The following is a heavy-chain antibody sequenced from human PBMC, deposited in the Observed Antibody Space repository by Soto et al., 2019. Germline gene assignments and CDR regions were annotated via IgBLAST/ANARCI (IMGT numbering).Heavy chain of an antibody. D-gene: IGHD3-3*01. J-gene: IGHJ5*02. V-gene: IGHV3-48*01. CDR3: AVQGDYDFWSGNNWFDP. CDR1: GFTLSSYS. Sequence: GGSLRLSCAASGFTLSSYSMNWVRQAPGKGLEWVSYISSSSSSIYYADSVKGRFTISRDNSKNTLYLQMNSLRAEDTAVYYCAVQGDYDFWSGNNWFDPWGQGTLVTVSS. CDR2: ISSSSSSI.